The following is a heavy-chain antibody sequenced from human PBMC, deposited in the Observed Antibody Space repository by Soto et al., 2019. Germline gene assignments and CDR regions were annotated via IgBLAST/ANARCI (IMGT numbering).Heavy chain of an antibody. CDR1: GASISSYY. V-gene: IGHV4-4*07. J-gene: IGHJ4*02. CDR3: ATISYVGGTDY. Sequence: NPSETLSLTCTVSGASISSYYWSWIRQPAGKGLEWIGRIYTRETITYNPSLKSRVTMSVETSKNQFSLNLSSVTAADTAIYYCATISYVGGTDYWGQGTLVTVSS. CDR2: IYTRETI. D-gene: IGHD5-18*01.